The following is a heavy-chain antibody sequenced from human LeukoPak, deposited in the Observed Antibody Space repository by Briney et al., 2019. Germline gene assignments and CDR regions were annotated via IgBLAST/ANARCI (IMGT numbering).Heavy chain of an antibody. J-gene: IGHJ4*02. CDR2: ISAYNGNT. D-gene: IGHD6-25*01. CDR1: RYTFTSYG. Sequence: GASVTVSCKASRYTFTSYGISWVRQAPGQGLEWMGWISAYNGNTNYAQKLQGRVTMTTDTSTSTAYMELRSLRSDDTAVYYCARAHAEYSSGLIDYWGQGTLVTVSS. CDR3: ARAHAEYSSGLIDY. V-gene: IGHV1-18*01.